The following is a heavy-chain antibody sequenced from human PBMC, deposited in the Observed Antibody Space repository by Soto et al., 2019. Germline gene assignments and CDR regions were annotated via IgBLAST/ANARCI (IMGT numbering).Heavy chain of an antibody. J-gene: IGHJ4*02. CDR2: IYHSGST. V-gene: IGHV4-4*02. CDR1: SGSISSNW. Sequence: QVQLQESGPGLVKPSETLSLTCAVSSGSISSNWWSWVRQPPGKGLEWIGEIYHSGSTNYNPSLKSRVTISVYKSKNQFSLKLSSVTAADTAVYYCATYYDILTGYTFDSWGQGTLVTVSS. CDR3: ATYYDILTGYTFDS. D-gene: IGHD3-9*01.